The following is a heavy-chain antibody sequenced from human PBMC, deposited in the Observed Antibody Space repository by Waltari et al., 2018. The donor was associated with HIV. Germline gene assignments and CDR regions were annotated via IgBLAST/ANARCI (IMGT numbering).Heavy chain of an antibody. CDR3: ARTKEWLFNYFDY. J-gene: IGHJ4*02. Sequence: QLQLQESGPGLVKPSETLSLTCTVSGGSISSSSYYWGWIRQPPGKGLEWIGSIYYSGSTYYNPSLKSRVTISVDTSKNQFSLKLSSVTAADTAVYYCARTKEWLFNYFDYWGQGTLVTVSS. D-gene: IGHD3-3*01. V-gene: IGHV4-39*01. CDR2: IYYSGST. CDR1: GGSISSSSYY.